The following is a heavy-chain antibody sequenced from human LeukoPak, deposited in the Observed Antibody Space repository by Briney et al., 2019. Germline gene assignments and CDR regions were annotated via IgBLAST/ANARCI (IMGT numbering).Heavy chain of an antibody. Sequence: HPGGSLRLSCAASGFTFSSYGMHWVRQAPGKGLEWVAVISYDGSNKYYADSVKGRFTISRDNSKNTLFLQMNSLRAEDTAVYYCAKEAQGCSITSCYFDSWGQGTLVTVSS. CDR3: AKEAQGCSITSCYFDS. CDR1: GFTFSSYG. V-gene: IGHV3-30*18. J-gene: IGHJ4*02. D-gene: IGHD2-2*01. CDR2: ISYDGSNK.